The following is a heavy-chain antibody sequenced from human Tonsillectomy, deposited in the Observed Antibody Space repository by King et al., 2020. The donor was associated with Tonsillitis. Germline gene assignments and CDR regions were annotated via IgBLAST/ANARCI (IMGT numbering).Heavy chain of an antibody. D-gene: IGHD3-16*02. Sequence: VQQVESAGGVVQPGRSLRLSCAASGFTFSRYGIHWVRQAPGKGLEWVAVISYDGSNKYYADSVKGRFTISRDNSKNTLYLQMNSLRAEDTAVYYCAKYGGLRLGELSLFDYWGQGTLVTVSS. CDR2: ISYDGSNK. CDR1: GFTFSRYG. CDR3: AKYGGLRLGELSLFDY. J-gene: IGHJ4*02. V-gene: IGHV3-30*18.